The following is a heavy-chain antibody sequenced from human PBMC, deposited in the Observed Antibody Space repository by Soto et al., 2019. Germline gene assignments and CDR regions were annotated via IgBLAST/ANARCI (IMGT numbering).Heavy chain of an antibody. Sequence: GGSLRLSCAASGSTFSDYYMSWIRQAPGKGLERVSYISSSGSTIYYADSVKGRFTISRDNAKNSLYLQMNSLRAEDTAVYYCARDQERGYSYAYEGPDYGMDVWGQGTTVTVSS. CDR3: ARDQERGYSYAYEGPDYGMDV. V-gene: IGHV3-11*01. CDR2: ISSSGSTI. J-gene: IGHJ6*02. CDR1: GSTFSDYY. D-gene: IGHD5-18*01.